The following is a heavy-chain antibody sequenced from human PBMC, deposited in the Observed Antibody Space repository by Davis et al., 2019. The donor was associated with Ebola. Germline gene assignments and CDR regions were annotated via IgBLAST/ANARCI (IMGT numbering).Heavy chain of an antibody. CDR1: GGTFSSYA. V-gene: IGHV1-69*04. CDR2: IIPILGIA. D-gene: IGHD5-24*01. Sequence: SVKVSCKASGGTFSSYAISWVRQAPGQGLEWMGRIIPILGIANYAQKFQGRVTITSDKSTSTAYMELSSLRSEDTAVYYCARDSQGLGKRWLQLPPDYWGQGTLVTVSS. CDR3: ARDSQGLGKRWLQLPPDY. J-gene: IGHJ4*02.